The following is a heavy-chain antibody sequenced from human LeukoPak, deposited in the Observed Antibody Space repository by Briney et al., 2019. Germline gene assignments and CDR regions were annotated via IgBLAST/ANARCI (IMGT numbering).Heavy chain of an antibody. D-gene: IGHD4/OR15-4a*01. CDR1: GGTFSSYA. J-gene: IGHJ4*02. CDR3: ALNYGGDPIEAYFDY. Sequence: VASVKVSCKASGGTFSSYAISWVRQAPGQGLEWMGGIIPIFGTANYAQKFQGRVTITTDESTSTAYMELSSLRSEDTAVYYCALNYGGDPIEAYFDYWGQGTLVTVSS. CDR2: IIPIFGTA. V-gene: IGHV1-69*05.